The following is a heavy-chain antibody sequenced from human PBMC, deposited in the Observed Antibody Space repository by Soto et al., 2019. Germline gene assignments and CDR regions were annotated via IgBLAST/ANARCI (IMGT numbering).Heavy chain of an antibody. CDR1: GFAFSTYA. CDR2: ISGSGGSS. CDR3: AKVTKRAAAGRYEYYKYGMDV. V-gene: IGHV3-23*01. D-gene: IGHD6-13*01. Sequence: GGSLRLSCAAAGFAFSTYAITWVRQAPAQGLEWVSVISGSGGSSYYAASVKGRFTISRDNSKNTLFLQMNGLRAEDTAVYYCAKVTKRAAAGRYEYYKYGMDVWGQGTTVTVSS. J-gene: IGHJ6*02.